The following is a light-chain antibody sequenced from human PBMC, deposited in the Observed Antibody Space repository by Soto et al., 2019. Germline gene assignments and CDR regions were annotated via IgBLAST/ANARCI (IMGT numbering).Light chain of an antibody. CDR1: NSDVGGYNY. Sequence: QSALTQPRSVSGSPGQSVTISCTGTNSDVGGYNYVSWYQQYPGKAPKLMISGVSERPSGVPDRFSGSKSGNTASLTISGLQAEDEADYYCSSYTSSNSLLFGGGTKVTVL. CDR2: GVS. V-gene: IGLV2-11*01. CDR3: SSYTSSNSLL. J-gene: IGLJ2*01.